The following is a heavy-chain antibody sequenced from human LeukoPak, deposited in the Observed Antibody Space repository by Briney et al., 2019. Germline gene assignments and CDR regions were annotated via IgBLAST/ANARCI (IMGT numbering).Heavy chain of an antibody. J-gene: IGHJ3*02. D-gene: IGHD1-26*01. V-gene: IGHV3-30*02. CDR1: GFTFSSYG. Sequence: GGSLRLSYAASGFTFSSYGMHWVRQAPGKGLEWVAFIRYDGSNKYYADSVKGRFTISRDNSKNTLYLQMNSLRAEDTAVYYCARYRFVVGATDPFDMWGQGTTVTVSS. CDR2: IRYDGSNK. CDR3: ARYRFVVGATDPFDM.